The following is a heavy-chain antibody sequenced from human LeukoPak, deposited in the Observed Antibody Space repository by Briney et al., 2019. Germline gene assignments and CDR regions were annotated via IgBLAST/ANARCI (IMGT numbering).Heavy chain of an antibody. J-gene: IGHJ4*02. D-gene: IGHD6-13*01. V-gene: IGHV3-66*01. Sequence: PGGSLRLSCAASGFTVSSNYMNWVRQAPGKGLEWVSVIYSGGSTYYADSVKGRFIISRDNSRNTLYLQMNSLRAEDTAVYYCARDSSSYYYFDYWGQGTLATVSS. CDR1: GFTVSSNY. CDR3: ARDSSSYYYFDY. CDR2: IYSGGST.